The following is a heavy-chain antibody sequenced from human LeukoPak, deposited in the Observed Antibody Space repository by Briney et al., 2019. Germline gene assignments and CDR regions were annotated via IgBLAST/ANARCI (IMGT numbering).Heavy chain of an antibody. Sequence: GGSLRLSCEASGFTFSSYAMHWVRQAPGKGLEWMAVISYDGSNKYYADSVKGRFTISRDTSKNTLYLQMSSLRAEDTAVYYCARKGVLLWFGELLGYFDYWGQGTLVTVSS. D-gene: IGHD3-10*01. CDR3: ARKGVLLWFGELLGYFDY. J-gene: IGHJ4*02. V-gene: IGHV3-30*04. CDR2: ISYDGSNK. CDR1: GFTFSSYA.